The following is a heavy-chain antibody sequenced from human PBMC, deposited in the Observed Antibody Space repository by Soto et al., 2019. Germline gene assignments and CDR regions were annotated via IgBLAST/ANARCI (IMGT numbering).Heavy chain of an antibody. CDR3: ARAPSTVTTEYYYYYYMDV. J-gene: IGHJ6*03. Sequence: GGSLRLSCAASGFTFNSYSMNWVRQAPGKGLEWVSYISSSSSTIYYADSVKGRFTISRDNAKNSLYLQMNSLRAEDTAVYYCARAPSTVTTEYYYYYYMDVWGKGTTVTVSS. CDR2: ISSSSSTI. CDR1: GFTFNSYS. V-gene: IGHV3-48*01. D-gene: IGHD4-17*01.